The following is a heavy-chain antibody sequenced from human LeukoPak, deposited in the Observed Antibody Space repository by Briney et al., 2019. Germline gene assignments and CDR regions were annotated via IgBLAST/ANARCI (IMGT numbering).Heavy chain of an antibody. J-gene: IGHJ4*02. V-gene: IGHV3-23*01. D-gene: IGHD4-17*01. CDR2: ITGNGATT. Sequence: GGSLRLSCAASGFSLSNYGMNWVRQAPGKGLEWVSGITGNGATTYYADSVKGRFTISRDNSRNTVYLQMNSLRAEDTAVYYCARDDYGETFDYWGQGTLVTVSS. CDR3: ARDDYGETFDY. CDR1: GFSLSNYG.